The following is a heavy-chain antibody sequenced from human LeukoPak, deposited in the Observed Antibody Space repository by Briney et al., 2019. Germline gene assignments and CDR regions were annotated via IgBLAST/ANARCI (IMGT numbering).Heavy chain of an antibody. J-gene: IGHJ4*02. D-gene: IGHD1-26*01. V-gene: IGHV3-30*03. CDR3: ASHRYSGSYSSFDY. CDR2: ISYDGSNK. CDR1: GFTFSSYG. Sequence: PGRSLRLSCAASGFTFSSYGMHWVRQAPGKGLEWVAVISYDGSNKYYADSVKGRFTISRDNSKNTLYLQMNSLRADDTAVYYCASHRYSGSYSSFDYWGQGTLVTVSS.